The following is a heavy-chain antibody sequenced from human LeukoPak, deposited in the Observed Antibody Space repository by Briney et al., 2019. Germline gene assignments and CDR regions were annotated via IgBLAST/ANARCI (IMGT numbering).Heavy chain of an antibody. J-gene: IGHJ3*02. D-gene: IGHD2-2*02. CDR2: ISGSGGST. Sequence: GGSLSLSCAASGFTFSSYAMSWVRQAPGKGLEWVSAISGSGGSTYYADSVKGRFTISRDNAKNSLYLQMNSLRAEDTAVYYCASDYCSSTSCYKPHDAFDIWGQGTMVTVSS. CDR1: GFTFSSYA. CDR3: ASDYCSSTSCYKPHDAFDI. V-gene: IGHV3-23*01.